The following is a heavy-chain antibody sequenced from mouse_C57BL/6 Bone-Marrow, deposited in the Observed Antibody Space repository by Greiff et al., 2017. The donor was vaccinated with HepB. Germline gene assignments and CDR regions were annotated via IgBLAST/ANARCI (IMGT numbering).Heavy chain of an antibody. D-gene: IGHD1-1*01. V-gene: IGHV1-82*01. CDR1: GYAFSSSW. J-gene: IGHJ4*01. CDR3: ARCSYLDYAMDY. CDR2: IYPGDGDT. Sequence: QVQLQQSGPELVKPGASVKISCKASGYAFSSSWMNWVKQRPGKGLEWIGRIYPGDGDTNYNGKFKGKATLTADTSSSTAYMQLSSLTSEDSAVYFCARCSYLDYAMDYWGQGTPVTVSS.